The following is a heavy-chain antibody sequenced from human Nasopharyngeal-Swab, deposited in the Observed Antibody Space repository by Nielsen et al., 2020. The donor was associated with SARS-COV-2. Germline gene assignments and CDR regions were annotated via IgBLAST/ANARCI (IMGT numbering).Heavy chain of an antibody. D-gene: IGHD2-2*01. V-gene: IGHV4-39*01. CDR3: GVVPAAIDWFDP. Sequence: SETLSLTCTVPGGSISSSSYYWGWIRQPPGKGLEWIGSIYYSGSTYYNPSLKSRVTISVDTSKNQFSLKLSSVTAADTAVNYCGVVPAAIDWFDPWGQGTLVTVSS. CDR1: GGSISSSSYY. J-gene: IGHJ5*02. CDR2: IYYSGST.